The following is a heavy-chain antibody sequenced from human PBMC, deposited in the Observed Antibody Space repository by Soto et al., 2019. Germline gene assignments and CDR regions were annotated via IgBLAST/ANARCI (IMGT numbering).Heavy chain of an antibody. CDR3: AKEPYSDFWSAYYYFDY. J-gene: IGHJ4*02. CDR1: GFTFGSHA. Sequence: EVQLLESGGGLVQPGGSLRLSCAASGFTFGSHAMIWVRQAPGKGLEWVSAISGSGGSAYYADSVQGRFTISRDNSINKLYLLMNSLRAEDTALYYCAKEPYSDFWSAYYYFDYWGQGTLVTVSS. CDR2: ISGSGGSA. D-gene: IGHD3-3*01. V-gene: IGHV3-23*01.